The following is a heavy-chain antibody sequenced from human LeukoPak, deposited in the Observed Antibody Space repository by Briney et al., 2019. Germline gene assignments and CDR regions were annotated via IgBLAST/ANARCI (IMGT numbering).Heavy chain of an antibody. V-gene: IGHV4-39*01. J-gene: IGHJ5*02. CDR1: GGSISSSSYY. Sequence: SETLSLTCTVSGGSISSSSYYWGWIRQPPGKGLEWIGSIYYSGSTYYNPSLKSRVTISVDTSKNQFSLKLSSVTAADTAVYYCARGRGWQAENWFDPWGQGTLVTVS. D-gene: IGHD5-12*01. CDR3: ARGRGWQAENWFDP. CDR2: IYYSGST.